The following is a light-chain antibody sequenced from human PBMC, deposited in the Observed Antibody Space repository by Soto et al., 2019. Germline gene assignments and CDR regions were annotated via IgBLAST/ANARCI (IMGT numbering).Light chain of an antibody. Sequence: QSALTQPASVSGSPGQSITISCTGTRRDVGGYNYVSWYQQYPGKSPKLIIYDVTNRPSGVSHRFSGSKSGNTASLTISGLQAEDEADYFCSSYTRTTAYVFATGTKVTVL. CDR3: SSYTRTTAYV. CDR1: RRDVGGYNY. J-gene: IGLJ1*01. CDR2: DVT. V-gene: IGLV2-14*03.